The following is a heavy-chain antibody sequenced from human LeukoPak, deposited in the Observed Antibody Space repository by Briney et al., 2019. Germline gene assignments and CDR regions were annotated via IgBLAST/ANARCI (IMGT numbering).Heavy chain of an antibody. V-gene: IGHV4-59*08. Sequence: SETLSLTCTVSGGSISSYYWSWIRQPPGKGLEWIGYIYYSGSTNYNPSLKSRVTISVDTSKNQFSLKLSSVTAADTAVYYCARLNYYYGSGSQDNWFDPWGQGTLVTVSS. CDR1: GGSISSYY. D-gene: IGHD3-10*01. CDR2: IYYSGST. J-gene: IGHJ5*02. CDR3: ARLNYYYGSGSQDNWFDP.